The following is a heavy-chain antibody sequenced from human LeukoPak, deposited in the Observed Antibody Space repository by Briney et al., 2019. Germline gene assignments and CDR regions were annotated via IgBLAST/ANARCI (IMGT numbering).Heavy chain of an antibody. Sequence: PSETLSLTCTVSGGSISSSSHYWAWIRQSPGTGPEWIGSIYYSGSTYYNPSLKSRATISVDTSKNQISLKVSSVTAADSALYFCARQRTSGSASNLRMAQIDSWGQGTLVTVSS. V-gene: IGHV4-39*01. D-gene: IGHD6-19*01. CDR1: GGSISSSSHY. CDR2: IYYSGST. CDR3: ARQRTSGSASNLRMAQIDS. J-gene: IGHJ4*02.